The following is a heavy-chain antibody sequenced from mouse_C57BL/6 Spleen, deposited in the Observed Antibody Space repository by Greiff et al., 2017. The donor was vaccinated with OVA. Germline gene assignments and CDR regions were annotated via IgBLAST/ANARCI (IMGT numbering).Heavy chain of an antibody. CDR1: GYTFTDYY. CDR2: IYPGSGNT. Sequence: VQLQQSGAELVRPGASVKLSCKASGYTFTDYYINWVKQRPGQGLEWIARIYPGSGNTYYNEKFKGKATLTAEKSSSTAYMQLSSLTSEDSAVYFCARNSFDYWGQGTTLTVSS. CDR3: ARNSFDY. V-gene: IGHV1-76*01. J-gene: IGHJ2*01.